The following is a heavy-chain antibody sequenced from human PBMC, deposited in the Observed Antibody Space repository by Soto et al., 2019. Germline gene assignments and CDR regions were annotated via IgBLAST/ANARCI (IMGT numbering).Heavy chain of an antibody. J-gene: IGHJ3*02. V-gene: IGHV1-69*01. D-gene: IGHD3-22*01. CDR3: ARDKDGSSYYYDDAFDI. CDR2: IIPIFGTA. Sequence: QVQLVQSGAEVKKPGSSVKVSCKASGGTFSSYAISWVRQAPGQGLEWLGGIIPIFGTANYAQKFQGRVTITADESTSTAYMELSSLRSEDTAVYYCARDKDGSSYYYDDAFDIWGQGTMVTVSS. CDR1: GGTFSSYA.